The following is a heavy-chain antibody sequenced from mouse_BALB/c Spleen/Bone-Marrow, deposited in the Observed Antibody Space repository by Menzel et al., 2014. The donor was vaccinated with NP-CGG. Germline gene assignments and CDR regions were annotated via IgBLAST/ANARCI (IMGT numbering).Heavy chain of an antibody. J-gene: IGHJ2*01. Sequence: LVESGPELVKPGASVKMSCKASGYAFTSYVMHWVKQKPGQGLEWIGYINPYNDGTKYNEKFKGMATLTSDRSSSTAYMELSSLTSEDSAVYYCAKGGNYRYDFDYWGQGTTLTASS. D-gene: IGHD2-14*01. V-gene: IGHV1-14*01. CDR3: AKGGNYRYDFDY. CDR1: GYAFTSYV. CDR2: INPYNDGT.